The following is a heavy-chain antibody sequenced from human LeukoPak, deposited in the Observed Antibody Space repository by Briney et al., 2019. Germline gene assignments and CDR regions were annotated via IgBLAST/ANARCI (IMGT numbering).Heavy chain of an antibody. D-gene: IGHD1-26*01. J-gene: IGHJ5*02. CDR2: IRYDGSNK. V-gene: IGHV3-30*02. Sequence: PGGSLRLSCAASGFTFSSYGMHWVRQAPGKGLEWVAFIRYDGSNKYYADSVKGRFTIPRDNSKNTLYLQMNSLRAGDTAVYYCAKAAPVGGATQPFDPWGQGTLVTVSS. CDR1: GFTFSSYG. CDR3: AKAAPVGGATQPFDP.